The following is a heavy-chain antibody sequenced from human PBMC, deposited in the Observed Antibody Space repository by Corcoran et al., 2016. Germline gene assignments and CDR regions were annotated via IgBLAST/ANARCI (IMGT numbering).Heavy chain of an antibody. CDR1: GYTFTTYW. J-gene: IGHJ4*02. D-gene: IGHD2-15*01. CDR2: IYPGDSDA. V-gene: IGHV5-51*01. CDR3: ARLAVVAGKNTHFDH. Sequence: EVQLVQSGAEVKKPGESLKISCQASGYTFTTYWVGWVRQMPGKGLECMGIIYPGDSDARYSLSFQGQVTISADKSINTAYVQWSSLKASDTAIYYCARLAVVAGKNTHFDHWGQGTVVTVSS.